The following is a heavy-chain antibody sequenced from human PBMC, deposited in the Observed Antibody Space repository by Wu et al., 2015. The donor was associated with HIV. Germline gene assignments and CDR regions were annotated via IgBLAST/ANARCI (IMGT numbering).Heavy chain of an antibody. CDR1: GYTFTSYD. J-gene: IGHJ6*02. Sequence: QVQLVQSGTEVKKPGASVKVSCKASGYTFTSYDINWVRQATGQGLEWMGWMNPNSGNTGYAQKFQGRVTMTRNTSISTAYMELSSLRSEDTAVYYCARGYYGDHAYYSYYYGMDVWGQGTTVTVSS. D-gene: IGHD4-17*01. CDR2: MNPNSGNT. V-gene: IGHV1-8*01. CDR3: ARGYYGDHAYYSYYYGMDV.